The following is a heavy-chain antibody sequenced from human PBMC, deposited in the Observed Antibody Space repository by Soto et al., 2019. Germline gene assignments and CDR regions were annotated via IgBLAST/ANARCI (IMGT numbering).Heavy chain of an antibody. J-gene: IGHJ4*02. CDR3: AKDIIYYDSSGYYYSRLGFDY. CDR2: VSGSGGST. CDR1: GFTFSSYA. V-gene: IGHV3-23*01. Sequence: GGSLRLSCAASGFTFSSYAMSWVRQAAGKGLEWVSAVSGSGGSTYYADSVKGRFTISRDNAKNTVYLQMNSLRAEDTAVYYCAKDIIYYDSSGYYYSRLGFDYWGQGTLVPVSS. D-gene: IGHD3-22*01.